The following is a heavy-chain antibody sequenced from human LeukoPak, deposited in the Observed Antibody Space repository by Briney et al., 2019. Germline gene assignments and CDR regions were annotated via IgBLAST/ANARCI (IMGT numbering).Heavy chain of an antibody. V-gene: IGHV4-34*01. CDR3: ARGGTSEPGIAVAGRPRFDY. Sequence: SETLSLTCAVYGGSFSGYYWSWIRQPPGKGLEWIGEINHSGSTNYNPSLKSRVTISVDTSKNQFSLKLSPVTAADTAVYYCARGGTSEPGIAVAGRPRFDYWGQGTLVTVSS. J-gene: IGHJ4*02. CDR1: GGSFSGYY. CDR2: INHSGST. D-gene: IGHD6-19*01.